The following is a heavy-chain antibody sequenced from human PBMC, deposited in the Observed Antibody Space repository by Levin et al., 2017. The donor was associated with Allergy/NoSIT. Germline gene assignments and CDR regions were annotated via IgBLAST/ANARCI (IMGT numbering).Heavy chain of an antibody. V-gene: IGHV3-33*01. Sequence: GESLKISCAASGFTFSSYGMHWVRQAPGKGLEWVAVIWYDGSNKYYADSVKGRFTISRDNSKNTLYLQMNSLRAEDTAVYYCARDLYYYDSSGYYGIDYWGQGTLVTVSS. CDR2: IWYDGSNK. CDR1: GFTFSSYG. J-gene: IGHJ4*02. CDR3: ARDLYYYDSSGYYGIDY. D-gene: IGHD3-22*01.